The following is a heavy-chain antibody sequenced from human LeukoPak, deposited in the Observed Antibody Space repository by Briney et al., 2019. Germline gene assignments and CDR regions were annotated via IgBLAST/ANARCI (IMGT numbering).Heavy chain of an antibody. V-gene: IGHV3-21*04. CDR1: GFTFSSYS. D-gene: IGHD3-3*01. CDR3: AKDYVPSTIFGVVIHRLYYYYGMDV. J-gene: IGHJ6*02. Sequence: PGGSLRLSCAASGFTFSSYSMNWVRQAPGKGLEWVSSISSSSSYIYYADSVKGRFTISRDNAKNSLYLQMNSLRAEDTAVYHCAKDYVPSTIFGVVIHRLYYYYGMDVWGQGTTVTVSS. CDR2: ISSSSSYI.